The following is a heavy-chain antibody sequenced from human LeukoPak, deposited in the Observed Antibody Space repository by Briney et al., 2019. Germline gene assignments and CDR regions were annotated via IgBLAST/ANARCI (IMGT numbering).Heavy chain of an antibody. J-gene: IGHJ4*02. V-gene: IGHV3-15*01. D-gene: IGHD3-22*01. CDR1: GFSFSDAC. CDR2: IKSKTAGGTT. CDR3: TTEYFDSSAYYSIND. Sequence: GGSLRLSCAASGFSFSDACMSWVRQAPGKGLEWVGRIKSKTAGGTTAYAAPVKGRFTISRDDSKTTLYLQMNSLKTEDTAVYYCTTEYFDSSAYYSINDWGQGTLVTVSS.